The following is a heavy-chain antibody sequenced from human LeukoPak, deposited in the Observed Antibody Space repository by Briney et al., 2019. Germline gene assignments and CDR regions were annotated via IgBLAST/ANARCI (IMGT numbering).Heavy chain of an antibody. CDR1: GGSISSGGYR. J-gene: IGHJ4*02. CDR3: AKQLGYCSDGSCYFPY. D-gene: IGHD2-15*01. Sequence: SETLSLTCAVSGGSISSGGYRWTWIRQYPGKGLEWIGYINYSGSTYYNPSLKSRVIISVDTSKNQFSLNLNSVTAADTAVYYCAKQLGYCSDGSCYFPYWGQGTLVTVSS. CDR2: INYSGST. V-gene: IGHV4-31*11.